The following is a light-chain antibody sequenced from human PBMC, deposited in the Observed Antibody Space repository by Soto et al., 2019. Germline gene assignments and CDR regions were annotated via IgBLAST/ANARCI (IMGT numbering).Light chain of an antibody. Sequence: QSALTQPASVSGSPGQSITISCTGTSNDVGAYNSVSWYQQHPGKAPELVIYEVTKRPSGVSNRFSGSKSGNTASLTISGLQAEDEAYYYCTSYTSSSTGVFGGGTKLTVL. CDR1: SNDVGAYNS. V-gene: IGLV2-14*01. J-gene: IGLJ3*02. CDR3: TSYTSSSTGV. CDR2: EVT.